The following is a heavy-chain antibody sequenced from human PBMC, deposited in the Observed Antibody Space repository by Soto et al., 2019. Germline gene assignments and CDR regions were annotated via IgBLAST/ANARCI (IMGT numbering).Heavy chain of an antibody. CDR1: GGSISSGGYY. Sequence: LSLTCTVSGGSISSGGYYRSWIRQHPGKGLEWIGYIYYSGSTYYNPSLKSRVTISVDTSKNQFSLKLSSVTAADTAVYYCAREGCTNGVCYGWFDPWGQGTLVTVSS. D-gene: IGHD2-8*01. V-gene: IGHV4-31*03. CDR3: AREGCTNGVCYGWFDP. J-gene: IGHJ5*02. CDR2: IYYSGST.